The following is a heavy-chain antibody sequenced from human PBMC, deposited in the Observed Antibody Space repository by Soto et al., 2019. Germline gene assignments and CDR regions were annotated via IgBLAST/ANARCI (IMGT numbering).Heavy chain of an antibody. V-gene: IGHV4-30-4*01. Sequence: SETLSLTCTVSGDSISSADYYWSWIRQTPGKGLEWIGHIFYSGTTHYNPSLKSRLTISVDTSKNHFSLRLTSVTAADTAVYYCARDLWVEPELYYYGMDVWGQGTTVTVSS. CDR3: ARDLWVEPELYYYGMDV. J-gene: IGHJ6*02. D-gene: IGHD1-1*01. CDR2: IFYSGTT. CDR1: GDSISSADYY.